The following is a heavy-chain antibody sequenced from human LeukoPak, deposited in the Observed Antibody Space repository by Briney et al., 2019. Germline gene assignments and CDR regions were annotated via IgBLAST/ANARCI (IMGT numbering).Heavy chain of an antibody. CDR2: ISSSSSYI. Sequence: GGSLRLSCAASGFTFSSYAMHWVRQAPGKGLEWVSSISSSSSYIYYADSVKGRFTISRDNAKNSLYLQMNSLRAEDTAVYYCARGARYYYDSSGYYYHDGYWGQGTLVTVSS. CDR1: GFTFSSYA. D-gene: IGHD3-22*01. V-gene: IGHV3-21*01. CDR3: ARGARYYYDSSGYYYHDGY. J-gene: IGHJ4*02.